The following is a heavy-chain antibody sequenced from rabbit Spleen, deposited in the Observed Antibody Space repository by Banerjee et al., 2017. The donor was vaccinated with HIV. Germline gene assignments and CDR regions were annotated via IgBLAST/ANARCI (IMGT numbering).Heavy chain of an antibody. Sequence: QEQLVESGGGLVQPEGSLTLTCKASGIDFSSYYYMCWVRQAPGKGLELIGCIYVNSGSTWYASWVNGRFTISRSTSLNTVDLKMTSLTAADTATYFCARDTASSFSSYGMDLWGPGTLVTVS. CDR3: ARDTASSFSSYGMDL. CDR2: IYVNSGST. V-gene: IGHV1S43*01. CDR1: GIDFSSYYY. J-gene: IGHJ6*01. D-gene: IGHD8-1*01.